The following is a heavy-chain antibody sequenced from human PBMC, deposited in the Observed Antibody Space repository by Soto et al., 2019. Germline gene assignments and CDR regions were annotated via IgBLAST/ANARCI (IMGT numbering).Heavy chain of an antibody. CDR1: GGTFSSYA. CDR3: ARSTRDVYNYLAFDI. V-gene: IGHV1-69*06. CDR2: IIPIFGTA. D-gene: IGHD5-12*01. Sequence: QVQLVQSGAEVKKPGSSVNVSCKASGGTFSSYAISWVRQAPGQGLEWRGGIIPIFGTANYAQKFQGRVTITADKSTSTAYMELSSLRSEDTAVYYCARSTRDVYNYLAFDIWGQGTMVTVSS. J-gene: IGHJ3*02.